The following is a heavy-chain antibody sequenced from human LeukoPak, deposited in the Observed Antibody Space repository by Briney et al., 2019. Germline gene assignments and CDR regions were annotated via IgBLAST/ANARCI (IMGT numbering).Heavy chain of an antibody. V-gene: IGHV3-7*03. CDR1: GFTFSTYW. CDR2: INEDGSEK. Sequence: GGSLRLSCAASGFTFSTYWMMWVRQAPGKGLEWVANINEDGSEKYYADSVEGRFTISRDNAKNSLYLQMNSLRAEDTALYYCARLGTAMVLGYYFDYWGQGTLVTVSS. J-gene: IGHJ4*02. D-gene: IGHD5-18*01. CDR3: ARLGTAMVLGYYFDY.